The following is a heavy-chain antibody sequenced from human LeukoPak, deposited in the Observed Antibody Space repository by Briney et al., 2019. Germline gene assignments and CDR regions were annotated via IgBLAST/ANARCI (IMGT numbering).Heavy chain of an antibody. V-gene: IGHV3-23*01. CDR2: ISGSGGST. CDR1: GFTFGDYA. CDR3: AKESYSSSWSTFDY. J-gene: IGHJ4*02. D-gene: IGHD6-13*01. Sequence: GGSLRLSCTASGFTFGDYAMSWFRQAPGKGLEWVSAISGSGGSTYYADSVKGRFTISRDNSKNTLYLQMNSLRAEDTAVYYCAKESYSSSWSTFDYWGQGTLVTVSS.